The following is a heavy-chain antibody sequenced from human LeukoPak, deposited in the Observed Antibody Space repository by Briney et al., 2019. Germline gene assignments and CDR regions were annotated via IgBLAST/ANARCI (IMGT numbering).Heavy chain of an antibody. Sequence: PSETLSLTCAVYGGSFSGFYCNWIRQPPGKGLEWIGEIDHSGSTNYNPSLKSRVTISVDRANNQFSLKLSSVTAADTAVYYCARGDFSYYDSSGYYPYYFDYWGQGTLVTVSS. J-gene: IGHJ4*02. CDR3: ARGDFSYYDSSGYYPYYFDY. V-gene: IGHV4-34*01. D-gene: IGHD3-22*01. CDR2: IDHSGST. CDR1: GGSFSGFY.